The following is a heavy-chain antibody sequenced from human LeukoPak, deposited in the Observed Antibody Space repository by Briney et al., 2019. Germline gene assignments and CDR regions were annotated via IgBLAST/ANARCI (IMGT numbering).Heavy chain of an antibody. Sequence: GGSLRLSCSASGFAFRSYAMSWVRQAPGKGLEWVSSIISSGDATYYADSVKGRFTISRDNSKNTVHLQMDSLRPEDSAVYYCAKNAGYSYGLYYFDYWGQGTLVTVSS. CDR1: GFAFRSYA. D-gene: IGHD5-18*01. J-gene: IGHJ4*02. CDR3: AKNAGYSYGLYYFDY. CDR2: IISSGDAT. V-gene: IGHV3-23*01.